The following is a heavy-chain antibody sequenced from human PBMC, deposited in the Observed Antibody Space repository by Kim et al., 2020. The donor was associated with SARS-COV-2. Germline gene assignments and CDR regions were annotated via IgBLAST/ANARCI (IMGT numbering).Heavy chain of an antibody. D-gene: IGHD3-3*01. CDR3: ARGGWRAGIWGGYFKH. CDR2: IYDTGST. Sequence: SETLSLTCIVSGGSIGGYYWNWVRQAPGKGLEWIAHIYDTGSTDYNPSLKNRATISLHPSKNKFFLQLISVPAADTAVYYCARGGWRAGIWGGYFKHWGQALLVAVSS. J-gene: IGHJ1*01. CDR1: GGSIGGYY. V-gene: IGHV4-59*13.